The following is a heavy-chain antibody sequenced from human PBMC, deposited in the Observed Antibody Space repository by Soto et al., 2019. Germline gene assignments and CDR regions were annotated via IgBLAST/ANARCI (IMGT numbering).Heavy chain of an antibody. CDR2: MTGSGGDI. V-gene: IGHV3-23*01. CDR3: AKDAVYGDGLWLAAN. D-gene: IGHD2-21*02. J-gene: IGHJ4*02. CDR1: GFSVSRYA. Sequence: EVQLLESGGGLVQPGGSLRLSCAASGFSVSRYAMMWVRQPPGKGQEWVAGMTGSGGDIRYADPVKGRFTISKDNSKNTLYLQMNSLRADDTAIYYCAKDAVYGDGLWLAANWGQGTLVTVSS.